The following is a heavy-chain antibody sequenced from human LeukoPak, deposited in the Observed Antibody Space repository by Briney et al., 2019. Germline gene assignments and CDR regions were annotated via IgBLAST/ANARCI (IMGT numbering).Heavy chain of an antibody. J-gene: IGHJ5*02. V-gene: IGHV1-24*01. CDR2: FDPEDGET. CDR1: GYTLTELS. D-gene: IGHD6-19*01. Sequence: GASVKVSCKVSGYTLTELSMHWVRRAPGKGLEWMGGFDPEDGETIYAQKFQGRVTMTEDTSTDTAYMELSSLRSEDTAVYYCATDGYSSGWYWFDPWGQGTLVTVSS. CDR3: ATDGYSSGWYWFDP.